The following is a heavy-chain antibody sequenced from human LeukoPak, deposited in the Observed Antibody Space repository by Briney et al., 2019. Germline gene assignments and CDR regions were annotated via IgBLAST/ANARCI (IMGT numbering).Heavy chain of an antibody. Sequence: SGGSLRLSCAASGFTFSSYSMNWVRQAPGKGLEWVSSISSSSSYIYYADSVKGRFTISRDNAKNSLYLQMNSLRAEDTAVYYCAREIYDSSGYLWLWGYWGQGTLVTVSS. CDR3: AREIYDSSGYLWLWGY. CDR2: ISSSSSYI. V-gene: IGHV3-21*01. D-gene: IGHD3-22*01. CDR1: GFTFSSYS. J-gene: IGHJ4*02.